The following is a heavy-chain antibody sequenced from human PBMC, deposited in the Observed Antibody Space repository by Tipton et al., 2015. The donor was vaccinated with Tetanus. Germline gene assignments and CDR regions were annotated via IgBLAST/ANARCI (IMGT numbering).Heavy chain of an antibody. J-gene: IGHJ4*02. CDR1: GYTRSDFY. V-gene: IGHV1-2*06. CDR3: ATDTLVKVEIPATLTKLNLRLPDS. CDR2: INPNSGGT. D-gene: IGHD2-21*01. Sequence: QLVQSGPEVKKPGASVRVSCQASGYTRSDFYLHWVRQAPGQGLEWVGRINPNSGGTNYGQMFQGRVTVSWDSSITTAYLEVNRLTSDDTALYFCATDTLVKVEIPATLTKLNLRLPDSWGQGTLVTVSS.